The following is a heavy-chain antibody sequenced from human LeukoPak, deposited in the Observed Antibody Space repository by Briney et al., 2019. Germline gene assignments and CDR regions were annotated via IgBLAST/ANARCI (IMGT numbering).Heavy chain of an antibody. CDR3: ARDSGEMATMPIDY. V-gene: IGHV4-39*07. CDR1: GGSISSSSYY. D-gene: IGHD5-24*01. J-gene: IGHJ4*02. CDR2: IYYSGST. Sequence: PSETLSLTFTVSGGSISSSSYYWGWIRQPPGKGLEWIGSIYYSGSTYYNPSLKSRVTISVDTSKNQFSLKLSSVTAADTAVYYCARDSGEMATMPIDYWGQGTLVTVSS.